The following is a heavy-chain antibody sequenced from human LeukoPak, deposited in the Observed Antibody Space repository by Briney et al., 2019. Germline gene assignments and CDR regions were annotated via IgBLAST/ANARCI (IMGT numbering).Heavy chain of an antibody. J-gene: IGHJ3*02. CDR3: ARHCASGTCAFDI. V-gene: IGHV4-59*08. D-gene: IGHD6-13*01. CDR1: GGSISTYY. Sequence: SETLSLTCTVSGGSISTYYWSWIRQPPGRGLEWIGYIYFTGSTNYNPSLQSRVTISVDTSKNQFSLKLTSVTAADTAVYYCARHCASGTCAFDIWGQGTMVTVSS. CDR2: IYFTGST.